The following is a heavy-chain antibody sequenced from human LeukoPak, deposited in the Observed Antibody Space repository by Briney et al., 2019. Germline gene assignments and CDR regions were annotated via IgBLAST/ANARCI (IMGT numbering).Heavy chain of an antibody. V-gene: IGHV4-4*09. CDR1: GGSISSYY. D-gene: IGHD3-10*01. Sequence: SETLSLTCTVSGGSISSYYWSWIRQPPGKGLEWIGYIYTSGSTNYNPSLKSRVTISVDTSKNQFSLKLSSVTAADTAVYYCARHWVGRDYGSGSYYYYYYYMDVWGKGTTVTVPS. CDR2: IYTSGST. CDR3: ARHWVGRDYGSGSYYYYYYYMDV. J-gene: IGHJ6*03.